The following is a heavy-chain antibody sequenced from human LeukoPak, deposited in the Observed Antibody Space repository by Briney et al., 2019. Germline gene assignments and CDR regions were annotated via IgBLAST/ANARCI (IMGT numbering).Heavy chain of an antibody. CDR2: IIPILGIA. CDR3: ARREDDDYYGMDV. D-gene: IGHD1-26*01. J-gene: IGHJ6*02. V-gene: IGHV1-69*02. Sequence: SVKVSCKASGYTFTGYYMHWVRQAPGQGLEWMGRIIPILGIANYAQKFQRRVTITADKSTSTAYMELSSLRSEDTAVYYCARREDDDYYGMDVWGQGTTVTVSS. CDR1: GYTFTGYY.